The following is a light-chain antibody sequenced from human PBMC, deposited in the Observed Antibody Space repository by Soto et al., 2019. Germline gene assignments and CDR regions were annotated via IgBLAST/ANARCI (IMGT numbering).Light chain of an antibody. V-gene: IGKV3-15*01. Sequence: EIVLTQSPGTLSLSPGERATLSCRASQSVSSYYLAWYQQKPGQAPRLLIYGASTRATGIPARFSGSGSGTEFTLTISSLQSEDFAVYYCQQYNNWPGTFGGGTKVDIK. CDR3: QQYNNWPGT. CDR2: GAS. J-gene: IGKJ4*01. CDR1: QSVSSY.